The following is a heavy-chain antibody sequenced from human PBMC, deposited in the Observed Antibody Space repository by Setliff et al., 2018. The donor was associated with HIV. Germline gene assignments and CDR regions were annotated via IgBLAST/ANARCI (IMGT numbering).Heavy chain of an antibody. CDR3: AKDLGSGSYPIFDY. J-gene: IGHJ4*02. D-gene: IGHD3-10*01. CDR1: GFTFSSYA. CDR2: ISASGGST. V-gene: IGHV3-23*01. Sequence: GGSLRLSCAASGFTFSSYAMSWVRQAPGKGPEWVSSISASGGSTFYGDSVKGRFTISRDNSKNTLYLQMNSLRAEDTAVYYCAKDLGSGSYPIFDYWGQGTLVTVSS.